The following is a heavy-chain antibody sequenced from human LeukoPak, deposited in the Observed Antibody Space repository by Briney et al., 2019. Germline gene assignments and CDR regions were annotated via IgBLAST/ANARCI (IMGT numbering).Heavy chain of an antibody. J-gene: IGHJ4*02. Sequence: PSETLSLTCSVSGDSISSHYWTWIRQPPGKGLEWSGYIHYSGTTNYNPSLKCRITTSLDTSKNQFSLKLNSVTAADTAVYYCARGGWSLDYWGQGTLVTVSS. CDR2: IHYSGTT. CDR3: ARGGWSLDY. CDR1: GDSISSHY. D-gene: IGHD6-19*01. V-gene: IGHV4-59*11.